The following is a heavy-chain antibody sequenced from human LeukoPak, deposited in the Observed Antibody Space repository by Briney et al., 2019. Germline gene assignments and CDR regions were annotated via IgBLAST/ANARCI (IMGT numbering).Heavy chain of an antibody. J-gene: IGHJ4*02. CDR3: ARHGSTDYFGY. CDR2: IYYSGST. Sequence: SETLSLTCAVSGGSISSTTSYWGWIRQPPGKGLEWIGRIYYSGSTFYNPSLKSRVTISVDTSKNQLSLRLSSVTAADTAVYYCARHGSTDYFGYWGQGTLVTVSS. V-gene: IGHV4-39*01. CDR1: GGSISSTTSY. D-gene: IGHD2-2*03.